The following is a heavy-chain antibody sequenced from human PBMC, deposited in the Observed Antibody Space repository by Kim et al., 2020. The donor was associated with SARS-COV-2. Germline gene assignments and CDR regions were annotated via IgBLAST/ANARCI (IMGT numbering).Heavy chain of an antibody. CDR3: ARLGPADGTIFGY. Sequence: GGSLRLSCVASGFTFSSYWMHWVRQTPGKGLVWVSRINSDASSTSYADSVKGRFTISRDNAKNTLFLQMNSLRAEDTAVYYCARLGPADGTIFGYWGHGTLVTVSS. V-gene: IGHV3-74*01. J-gene: IGHJ4*01. D-gene: IGHD6-13*01. CDR1: GFTFSSYW. CDR2: INSDASST.